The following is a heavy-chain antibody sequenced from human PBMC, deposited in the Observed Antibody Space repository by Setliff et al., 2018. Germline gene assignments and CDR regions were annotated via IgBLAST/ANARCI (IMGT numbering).Heavy chain of an antibody. CDR2: ISGYDDNT. CDR3: ARGSAKMVALPTANYFDP. D-gene: IGHD2-2*01. J-gene: IGHJ5*02. Sequence: ASVKVSCKASGYTFTDYYIHWVRQAPGQGLEWMGWISGYDDNTNYAQHLQGRVTMTTDTSTSTAYMELRSLTSADTAVYYCARGSAKMVALPTANYFDPWGQGTPVTVSS. CDR1: GYTFTDYY. V-gene: IGHV1-18*04.